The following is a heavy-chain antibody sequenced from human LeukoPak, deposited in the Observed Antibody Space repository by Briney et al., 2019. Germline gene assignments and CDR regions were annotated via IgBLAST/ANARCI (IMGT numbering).Heavy chain of an antibody. CDR1: GSTFSSYA. D-gene: IGHD3-10*01. V-gene: IGHV3-23*01. CDR2: ISGSGGST. CDR3: AKVNRGIPDWFDP. Sequence: GGSLRLSCAASGSTFSSYAMSWVRQAPGKGLGWVSAISGSGGSTYYADSVKGRFTISRDNSKNALYLQMNSLRAEDTAVYYCAKVNRGIPDWFDPWGQGTLVTVSS. J-gene: IGHJ5*02.